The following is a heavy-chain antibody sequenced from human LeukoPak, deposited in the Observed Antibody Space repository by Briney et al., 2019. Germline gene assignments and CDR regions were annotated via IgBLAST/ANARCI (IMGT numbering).Heavy chain of an antibody. CDR3: AREAYGAAALNWFDP. D-gene: IGHD6-13*01. J-gene: IGHJ5*02. V-gene: IGHV4-34*01. CDR1: GGSFSGYY. CDR2: IYYSGST. Sequence: SETLSLTCAVYGGSFSGYYWSWIRQPPGKGLEWIGSIYYSGSTYYNPSLKSRVTISVDTSKNQFSLKLSSVTAADTAVYYCAREAYGAAALNWFDPWGQGTLVTVSS.